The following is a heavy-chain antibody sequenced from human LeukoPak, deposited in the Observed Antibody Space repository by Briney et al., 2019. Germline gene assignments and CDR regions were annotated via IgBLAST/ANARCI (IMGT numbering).Heavy chain of an antibody. D-gene: IGHD6-19*01. CDR3: AGRSRSAWYYDY. Sequence: SETLSLTCTVSGGSISSYYWSWIRQSPGKGLEWIGYIYYSGSATYNPSLKSRVTISLNTSKNQFSLKLSSVTAADTALYYCAGRSRSAWYYDYWGQGTLVIVSS. CDR1: GGSISSYY. J-gene: IGHJ4*02. CDR2: IYYSGSA. V-gene: IGHV4-59*01.